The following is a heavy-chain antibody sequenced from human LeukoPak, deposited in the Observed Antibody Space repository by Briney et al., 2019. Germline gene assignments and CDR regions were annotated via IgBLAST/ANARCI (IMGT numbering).Heavy chain of an antibody. CDR3: ARDRGYCTNGVCAYFDY. D-gene: IGHD2-8*01. CDR1: GFTVSSNY. Sequence: GGSLRLSCAASGFTVSSNYMSWVRQAPGKGLEWVSVIYSGGSTYYADSVKGRFTISRDNSKNTLYLQMNSLRAEDTAVYYCARDRGYCTNGVCAYFDYWGQGTLVTVST. J-gene: IGHJ4*02. CDR2: IYSGGST. V-gene: IGHV3-53*01.